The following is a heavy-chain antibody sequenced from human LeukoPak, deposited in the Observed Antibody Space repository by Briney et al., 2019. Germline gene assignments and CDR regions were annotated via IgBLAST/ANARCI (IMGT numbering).Heavy chain of an antibody. CDR2: ISSSSSYT. CDR3: ARALAVAGPFDY. J-gene: IGHJ4*02. D-gene: IGHD6-19*01. V-gene: IGHV3-11*06. CDR1: GFTFSDYY. Sequence: GGSLRLSCAASGFTFSDYYMSWIRQAPGKGLEWVSYISSSSSYTNYADSVKGRFTISRDNAKNSLYLQVNSLRAEDTAVYYCARALAVAGPFDYWGQGTLVTVSS.